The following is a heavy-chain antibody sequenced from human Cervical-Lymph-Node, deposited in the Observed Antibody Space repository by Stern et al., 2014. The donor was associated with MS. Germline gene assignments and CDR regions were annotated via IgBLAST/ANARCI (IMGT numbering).Heavy chain of an antibody. V-gene: IGHV3-74*02. Sequence: EVPLVESGGGLVQPGGSLRLSCAASGFTFSSYWMHWVRQAPGKGLEWVSRIKTDARSTNYADSVKGRFTISRVNAKNTLYLRMNSLRVEDTAVYYCARGTVAAAGTDYWGQGTLVTVSS. D-gene: IGHD6-13*01. J-gene: IGHJ4*02. CDR2: IKTDARST. CDR1: GFTFSSYW. CDR3: ARGTVAAAGTDY.